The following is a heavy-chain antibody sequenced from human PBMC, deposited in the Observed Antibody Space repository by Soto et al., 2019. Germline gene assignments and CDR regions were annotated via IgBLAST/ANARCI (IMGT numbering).Heavy chain of an antibody. Sequence: TLVNPTQTLTLTCTFSGFSLSTSGVGVGWIRQPPGKALEWLALIYWDDDKRYSPSLKSRLTITKATSKNQVVLTMTNMDPVDTATYYCAHSQGRYYDFWSGYYTSNWFDPWGQGTLVTVSS. CDR2: IYWDDDK. J-gene: IGHJ5*02. D-gene: IGHD3-3*01. V-gene: IGHV2-5*02. CDR3: AHSQGRYYDFWSGYYTSNWFDP. CDR1: GFSLSTSGVG.